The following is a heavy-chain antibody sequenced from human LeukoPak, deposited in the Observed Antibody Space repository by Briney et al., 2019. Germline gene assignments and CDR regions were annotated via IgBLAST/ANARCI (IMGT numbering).Heavy chain of an antibody. D-gene: IGHD6-13*01. CDR3: ARPSRPYRSSEYFQH. J-gene: IGHJ1*01. CDR2: ISSSGSTI. Sequence: QPGGSLTLSCAASGFTFSSYEMNWVRRVPPEGREGSTDISSSGSTIYYTDSVRGRFTISRDNAKNSLSLQMNSLRAEDTAVYYCARPSRPYRSSEYFQHWGQGTLVIVSS. CDR1: GFTFSSYE. V-gene: IGHV3-48*03.